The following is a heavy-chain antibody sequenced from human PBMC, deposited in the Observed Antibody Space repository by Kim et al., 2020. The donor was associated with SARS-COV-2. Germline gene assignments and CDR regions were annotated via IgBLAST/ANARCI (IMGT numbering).Heavy chain of an antibody. CDR3: ARRYDGNPFDY. J-gene: IGHJ4*02. V-gene: IGHV4-59*01. CDR2: T. D-gene: IGHD3-10*01. Sequence: TNHHPSLTSRVTLSVDTSRNQYSLKLGSVTAADTAVYYCARRYDGNPFDYWGQGTLVTVSS.